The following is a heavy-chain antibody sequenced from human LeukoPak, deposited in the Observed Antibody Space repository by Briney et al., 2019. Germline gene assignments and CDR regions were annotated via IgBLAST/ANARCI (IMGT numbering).Heavy chain of an antibody. CDR3: ARDDIVVVPATAPMDV. Sequence: GGSLRLSCVGSGFTFSSYNMHWVRQAPGKGLEWVSTISSSSSSGSYKYYADSVKGRFTISRDNAKNSLYLQMDSLRAEDTAVYYCARDDIVVVPATAPMDVWGQGTTVTVSS. V-gene: IGHV3-21*01. CDR2: ISSSSSSGSYK. J-gene: IGHJ6*02. D-gene: IGHD2-2*01. CDR1: GFTFSSYN.